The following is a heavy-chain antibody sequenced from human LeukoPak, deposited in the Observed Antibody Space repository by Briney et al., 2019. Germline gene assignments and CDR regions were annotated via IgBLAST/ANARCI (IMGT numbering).Heavy chain of an antibody. J-gene: IGHJ4*02. D-gene: IGHD3-10*01. CDR1: GFTFSSHA. Sequence: GGSLRLSCAASGFTFSSHAMHWVRQAPGKGLEYVSAISSNGGSTYYANSVKGRFTISRDNSKNTLYLQMGSLRAEDMAVYYCARGGVILVTHFDYWGQGTLVTVSS. V-gene: IGHV3-64*01. CDR3: ARGGVILVTHFDY. CDR2: ISSNGGST.